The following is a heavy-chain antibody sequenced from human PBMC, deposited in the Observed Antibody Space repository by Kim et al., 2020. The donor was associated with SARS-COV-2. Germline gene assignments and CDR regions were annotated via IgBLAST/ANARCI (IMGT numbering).Heavy chain of an antibody. J-gene: IGHJ5*01. CDR1: GFTFSNYA. V-gene: IGHV3-23*01. CDR3: TNSAATGAGPLYYDS. D-gene: IGHD2-8*02. Sequence: GGSLRLSCAVSGFTFSNYAMSWVRQAPGKRLEWVAGIGAGHDAYYRDSVRGRFTISRDHSDNTLYLQMNSLRADDEAVYHCTNSAATGAGPLYYDSWS. CDR2: IGAGHDA.